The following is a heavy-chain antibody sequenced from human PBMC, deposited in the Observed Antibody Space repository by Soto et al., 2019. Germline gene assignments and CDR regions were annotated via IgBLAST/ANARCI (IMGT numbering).Heavy chain of an antibody. J-gene: IGHJ6*02. CDR2: ISPSNGRT. CDR3: GRCRTDSYAMDV. V-gene: IGHV1-18*01. D-gene: IGHD2-8*02. Sequence: ASVKVSCKASGYRFSNYGIAWVRQAPGQGPEWMGWISPSNGRTNYAQNVKGRVVMTTDISTNTVYLELRSLRSDDTAIYYCGRCRTDSYAMDVWGQGTTVTVS. CDR1: GYRFSNYG.